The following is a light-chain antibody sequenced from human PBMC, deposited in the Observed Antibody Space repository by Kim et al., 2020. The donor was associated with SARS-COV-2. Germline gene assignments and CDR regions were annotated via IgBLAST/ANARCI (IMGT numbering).Light chain of an antibody. Sequence: DIQITQSPSSVSASAGDRVTITCRASQGIRNWLAWYQQKPGKAPKLLIHDATRLESGVPSRFSGSGSGTDFTLTISSLRPEDSATYYCQQINSVPLTFGGGTKVDIK. CDR3: QQINSVPLT. CDR2: DAT. V-gene: IGKV1-12*01. J-gene: IGKJ4*01. CDR1: QGIRNW.